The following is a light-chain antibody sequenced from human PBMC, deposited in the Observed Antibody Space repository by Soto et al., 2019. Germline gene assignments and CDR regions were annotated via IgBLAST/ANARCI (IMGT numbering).Light chain of an antibody. J-gene: IGKJ4*01. CDR1: QSVSSSY. CDR3: QQCDKSPRLT. CDR2: GAS. Sequence: EIVLTQSPATLSLSPGERATLSCRASQSVSSSYSAWYQQQPGQPTRLLIYGASSSATGTPDRFSGSGSGTEFTLTISRLEPEDFAVYYCQQCDKSPRLTCGGGTKVEIK. V-gene: IGKV3-20*01.